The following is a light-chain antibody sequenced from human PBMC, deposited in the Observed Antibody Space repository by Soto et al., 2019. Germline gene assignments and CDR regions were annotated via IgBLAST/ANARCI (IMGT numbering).Light chain of an antibody. CDR2: DVS. CDR3: SSYTRSSTLYV. CDR1: SSDVGAYNY. Sequence: QSALTQPASVSGSPGQSITISCTGTSSDVGAYNYVSWYRQHPGKAPKLMIYDVSNRPSGVSNRFSGSKSGNTASLTISGLQAEDEADYYCSSYTRSSTLYVFGTGTKATV. V-gene: IGLV2-14*01. J-gene: IGLJ1*01.